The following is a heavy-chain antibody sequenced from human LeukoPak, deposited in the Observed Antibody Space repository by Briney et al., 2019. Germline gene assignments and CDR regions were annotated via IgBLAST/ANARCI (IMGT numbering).Heavy chain of an antibody. CDR3: AREVYYYDSSGYQNWFDP. D-gene: IGHD3-22*01. CDR2: IYYRGST. J-gene: IGHJ5*02. CDR1: GGSISSGDYY. V-gene: IGHV4-30-4*01. Sequence: SETLSLTCTVSGGSISSGDYYWSWIRQPPGKGLEWIGDIYYRGSTYYNPSRKSRVTISVDTSKNQFSLKLSSVTAADTAVYYCAREVYYYDSSGYQNWFDPWGQGTLVTVSS.